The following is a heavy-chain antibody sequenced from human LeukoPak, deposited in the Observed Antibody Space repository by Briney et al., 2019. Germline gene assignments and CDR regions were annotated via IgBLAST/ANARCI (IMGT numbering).Heavy chain of an antibody. CDR1: GFTVSSNY. D-gene: IGHD3-22*01. Sequence: GGSLRLSCAASGFTVSSNYMSWVRQAPGKGLEWVSVIYSGGSTYYADSVKGRFTISRDNSKNTLYLQMNSLRAEDTAVYYCARAYYYDSSGYYSHRSFDYWGQGTLVTVSS. J-gene: IGHJ4*02. CDR2: IYSGGST. CDR3: ARAYYYDSSGYYSHRSFDY. V-gene: IGHV3-66*01.